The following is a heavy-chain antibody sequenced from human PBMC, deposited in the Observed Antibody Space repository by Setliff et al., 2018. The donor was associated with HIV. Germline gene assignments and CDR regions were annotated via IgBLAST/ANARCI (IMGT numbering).Heavy chain of an antibody. CDR3: TRLPHIVVVTAIPYFDY. CDR1: GFTFGDYA. D-gene: IGHD2-21*02. V-gene: IGHV3-49*04. Sequence: GGSLRLSCTASGFTFGDYAMSWVRQAPGKGLEWVGFIRSKAYGGTTEYAASVKGRFTISRDDSKSIAYLQMNSLKTEDTAVYYCTRLPHIVVVTAIPYFDYWGQGTLVTV. J-gene: IGHJ4*02. CDR2: IRSKAYGGTT.